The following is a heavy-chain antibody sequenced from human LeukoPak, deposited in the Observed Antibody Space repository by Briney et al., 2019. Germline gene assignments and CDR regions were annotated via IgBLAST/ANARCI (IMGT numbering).Heavy chain of an antibody. Sequence: PSETLSLTCTVSGGSISSGDYYWSWIRQPPGKGLEWIGYIYYSGSTYYNPSLKSRVTISVDTSKNQFSLKLSSVTAADTAVYYCARELAYYYDSSGYTHAFDIWGQGTMVTVSS. CDR1: GGSISSGDYY. CDR3: ARELAYYYDSSGYTHAFDI. D-gene: IGHD3-22*01. CDR2: IYYSGST. J-gene: IGHJ3*02. V-gene: IGHV4-30-4*01.